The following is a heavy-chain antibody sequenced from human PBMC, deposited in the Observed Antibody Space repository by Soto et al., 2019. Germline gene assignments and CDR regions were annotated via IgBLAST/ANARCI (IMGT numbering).Heavy chain of an antibody. D-gene: IGHD2-15*01. CDR3: AKGKCSGGSCYAAADY. Sequence: GSLRLPCAASGFTFSSYGMHWGRQAPGKGLEWVAVISYDGSNKYYADSVKGRFTISRDNSKNTLYLQMNSLRAEDTAVYYCAKGKCSGGSCYAAADYWGQGTLVTVSS. J-gene: IGHJ4*02. CDR2: ISYDGSNK. CDR1: GFTFSSYG. V-gene: IGHV3-30*18.